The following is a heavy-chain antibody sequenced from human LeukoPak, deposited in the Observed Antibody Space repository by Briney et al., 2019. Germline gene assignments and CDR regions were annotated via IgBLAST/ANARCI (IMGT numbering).Heavy chain of an antibody. D-gene: IGHD2-15*01. CDR1: GGSISSYY. J-gene: IGHJ4*02. Sequence: PSETLSLTCTVSGGSISSYYWSWIRRPPGKGLEWIGYIYYSGSTNYNPSLKSRVTISVDTSKNQFSLKLSSVTAADTAVYYCARGKGWVDYWGQGTLVTVSS. CDR3: ARGKGWVDY. CDR2: IYYSGST. V-gene: IGHV4-59*01.